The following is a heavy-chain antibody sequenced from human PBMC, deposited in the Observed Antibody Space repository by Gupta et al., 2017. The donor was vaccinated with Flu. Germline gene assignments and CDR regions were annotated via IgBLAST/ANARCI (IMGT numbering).Heavy chain of an antibody. Sequence: QVQLVQSGAEVKKPGASVKVSCTASGYTFTGYYMHWVRQDPGQGLEWMGWINPNSGGTNDAQKLQGRVTMTRDTSISTAYMELSRLRSDDTAVYYCARDYGYCSSTSCHYYYYGMDVWGQGTTVTVSS. D-gene: IGHD2-2*03. V-gene: IGHV1-2*02. CDR1: GYTFTGYY. CDR3: ARDYGYCSSTSCHYYYYGMDV. CDR2: INPNSGGT. J-gene: IGHJ6*02.